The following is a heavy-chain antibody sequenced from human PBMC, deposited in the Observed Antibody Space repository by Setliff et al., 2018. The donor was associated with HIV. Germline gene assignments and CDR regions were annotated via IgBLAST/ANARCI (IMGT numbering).Heavy chain of an antibody. J-gene: IGHJ4*02. Sequence: PSETLSLTCTVSGGSISSNSYYWGWIRQPPGKGLEWIGSIYHSGRTYYNPSLKSRGTISVDTSKNQFSLKLTPVTAADTAVYYCARDQPQDYDSLTGYYTGRYFDYWGRGTLVTVSS. V-gene: IGHV4-39*07. D-gene: IGHD3-9*01. CDR2: IYHSGRT. CDR1: GGSISSNSYY. CDR3: ARDQPQDYDSLTGYYTGRYFDY.